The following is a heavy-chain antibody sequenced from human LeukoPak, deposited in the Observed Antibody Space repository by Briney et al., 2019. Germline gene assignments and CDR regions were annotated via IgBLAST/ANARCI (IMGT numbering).Heavy chain of an antibody. V-gene: IGHV4-39*07. Sequence: PSETPSLTCTVSGGSISSSSYYWGWIRQPPGKGLEWIGSIYYTGSTYYNPSLKSRVTISEDTSKNQFSLKLSSVTAADTAVYFCARDRIVHYYDSGAYFPDGFDIWGQGTMGTVSS. D-gene: IGHD3-22*01. J-gene: IGHJ3*02. CDR3: ARDRIVHYYDSGAYFPDGFDI. CDR2: IYYTGST. CDR1: GGSISSSSYY.